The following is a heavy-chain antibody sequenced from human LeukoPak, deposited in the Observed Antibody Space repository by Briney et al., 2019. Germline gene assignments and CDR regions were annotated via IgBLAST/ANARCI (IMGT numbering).Heavy chain of an antibody. CDR1: GFTFSSYW. Sequence: PGGSLRLSCAACGFTFSSYWMHWVRQAPGKGLVWVSRINSDGSSTSYADSVKGRFTISRDNAKNTLYLQMNSLRAEDTAVYYCARAPVSVYYYMDVWGKGTTVTVSS. CDR3: ARAPVSVYYYMDV. D-gene: IGHD3-10*01. J-gene: IGHJ6*03. V-gene: IGHV3-74*01. CDR2: INSDGSST.